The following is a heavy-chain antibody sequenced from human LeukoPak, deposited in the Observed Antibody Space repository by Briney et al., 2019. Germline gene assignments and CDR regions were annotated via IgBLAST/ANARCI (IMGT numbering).Heavy chain of an antibody. D-gene: IGHD3-10*01. CDR1: GFTFSSYT. J-gene: IGHJ4*02. CDR3: ARDYYGSGSYFDY. Sequence: GGSLRLSCAASGFTASGFTFSSYTMNWVRQAPGKGLEWVSSITSSSSYIYYADSVKGRFTISRDNAKNSLYLQMNSLRDGDTAVYYCARDYYGSGSYFDYWGQGTLVTVSS. CDR2: ITSSSSYI. V-gene: IGHV3-21*01.